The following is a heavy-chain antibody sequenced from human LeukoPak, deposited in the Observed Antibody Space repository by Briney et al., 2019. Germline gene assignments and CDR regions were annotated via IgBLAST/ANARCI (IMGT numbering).Heavy chain of an antibody. D-gene: IGHD6-19*01. CDR1: GFTFSSYG. J-gene: IGHJ4*02. CDR3: AKDLLRGIAVAGTSLFDY. CDR2: IRYDGGNK. Sequence: GGSLRLSCAASGFTFSSYGMHWVRQAPGKGLEWVAFIRYDGGNKYYADSVKGRFTISRDNSKNTLYLQMNSLRAEDTAVYYCAKDLLRGIAVAGTSLFDYWGQGTLVTVSS. V-gene: IGHV3-30*02.